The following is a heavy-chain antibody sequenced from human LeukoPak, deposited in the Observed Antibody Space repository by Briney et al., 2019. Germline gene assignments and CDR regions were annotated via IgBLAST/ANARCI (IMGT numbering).Heavy chain of an antibody. CDR2: INPNSGGT. D-gene: IGHD1-26*01. CDR1: GYTFTGYY. V-gene: IGHV1-2*04. Sequence: ASVKVSCKASGYTFTGYYMHWVRQAPGQGLEWMGWINPNSGGTNYAQKFQGWVTMTRDTSISTAYMELSSLRSEDTAVYYCAKDLLGSGRYHDYWGQGTLVTVSS. CDR3: AKDLLGSGRYHDY. J-gene: IGHJ4*02.